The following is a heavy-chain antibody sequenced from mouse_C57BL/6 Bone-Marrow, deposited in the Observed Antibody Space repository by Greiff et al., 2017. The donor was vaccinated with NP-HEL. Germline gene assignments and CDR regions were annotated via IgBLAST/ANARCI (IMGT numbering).Heavy chain of an antibody. CDR3: ARATVVVPDYYAMDY. CDR1: GYSITSGYY. D-gene: IGHD1-1*01. Sequence: EESGPGLVKPSQSLSLTCSVTGYSITSGYYWNWIRQFPGNKLEWMGYISYDGSNNYNPSLKNRISITRDTSKNQFFLKLNSVTTEDTATYYCARATVVVPDYYAMDYWGQGTSVTVSS. CDR2: ISYDGSN. V-gene: IGHV3-6*01. J-gene: IGHJ4*01.